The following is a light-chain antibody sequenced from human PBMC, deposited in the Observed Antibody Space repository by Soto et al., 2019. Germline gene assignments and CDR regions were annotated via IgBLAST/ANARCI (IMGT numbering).Light chain of an antibody. CDR1: RSDIGTNT. J-gene: IGLJ2*01. CDR3: AAWDVRFVV. Sequence: QSVLTQPASASGTPGHRVTISCSGSRSDIGTNTVTWYQQLPGTAPKLLIYSDNQRPSGVPDRFSGSKSGTSASLAISGLQSDDEAAYYCAAWDVRFVVFGGGTQRTVL. V-gene: IGLV1-44*01. CDR2: SDN.